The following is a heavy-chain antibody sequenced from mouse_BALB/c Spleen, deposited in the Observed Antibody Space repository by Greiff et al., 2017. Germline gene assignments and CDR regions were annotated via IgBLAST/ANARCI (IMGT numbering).Heavy chain of an antibody. CDR3: ARERAYRIYDGYYDAMDY. J-gene: IGHJ4*01. Sequence: EVQLQQSGPELVKPGASVKMSCKASGYTFTSYVMHWVKQKPGQGLEWIGYINPYNDGTKYNEKFKGKATLTSDKSSSTAYMELSSLTSEDSAVYYCARERAYRIYDGYYDAMDYWGQGTSVTVSS. CDR2: INPYNDGT. V-gene: IGHV1-14*01. D-gene: IGHD2-3*01. CDR1: GYTFTSYV.